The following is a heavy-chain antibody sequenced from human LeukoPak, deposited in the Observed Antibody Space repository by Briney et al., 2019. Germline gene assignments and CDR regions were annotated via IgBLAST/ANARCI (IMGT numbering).Heavy chain of an antibody. CDR3: AKDLEVVVSGIIDY. Sequence: PGRSLRLSCTVSGFTFSSHGMHWVRQAPGKGLEGVAVIWYDGNYKYYTPPVNRRLTIYRDNFKNTLYLQMSSLRVEDTAVYYCAKDLEVVVSGIIDYWGQGTLVTVSS. CDR2: IWYDGNYK. D-gene: IGHD3-22*01. V-gene: IGHV3-33*06. J-gene: IGHJ4*02. CDR1: GFTFSSHG.